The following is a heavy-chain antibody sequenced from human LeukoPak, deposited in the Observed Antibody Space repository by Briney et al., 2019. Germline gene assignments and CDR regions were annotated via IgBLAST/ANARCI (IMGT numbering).Heavy chain of an antibody. CDR1: GFTFSSYA. V-gene: IGHV3-30-3*01. Sequence: PRRSLRLSCAASGFTFSSYAMPWVRQAPGKGLEWVAVISYDGSNKYYADSVKGRFTISRDNSKNTPYLQMNSLRAEDTAVYYCARGRFNYGWGMDVWGQGTTVIVSS. CDR3: ARGRFNYGWGMDV. J-gene: IGHJ6*02. D-gene: IGHD5-18*01. CDR2: ISYDGSNK.